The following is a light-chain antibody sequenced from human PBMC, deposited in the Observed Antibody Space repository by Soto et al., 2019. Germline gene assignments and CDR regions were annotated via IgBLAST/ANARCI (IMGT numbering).Light chain of an antibody. CDR2: DVN. CDR1: SSDVGAYNY. J-gene: IGLJ2*01. V-gene: IGLV2-14*01. Sequence: QSALTQPASVSGSPGQSITISCTGTSSDVGAYNYVSWYQQHPGKAPKLMIYDVNSRPSGVSNRFSGSKSGNTASLTISGLQAEDEADYYCSSYTTSSLVVFGGGTQLTVL. CDR3: SSYTTSSLVV.